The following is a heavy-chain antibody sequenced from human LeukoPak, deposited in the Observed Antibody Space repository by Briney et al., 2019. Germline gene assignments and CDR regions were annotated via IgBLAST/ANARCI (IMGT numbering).Heavy chain of an antibody. V-gene: IGHV4-39*01. Sequence: SETLSLTCTVSGGSISSSSYYWGWIRQPPGKGLEWIGTIFYSGSTYYNPSLKSRVTISVDTSKNQFSLQLGSVTAADTAVYYCARHYCSGGGCYYYGMDVWGQGPRSPSP. CDR2: IFYSGST. CDR3: ARHYCSGGGCYYYGMDV. D-gene: IGHD2-15*01. CDR1: GGSISSSSYY. J-gene: IGHJ6*02.